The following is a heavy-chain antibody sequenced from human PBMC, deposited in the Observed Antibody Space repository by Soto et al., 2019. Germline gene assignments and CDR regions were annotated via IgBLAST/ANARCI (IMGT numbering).Heavy chain of an antibody. Sequence: PSETLSLTCTVSGGSISSSSYYWGWIRQPPGKGLEWIGSIYYSGSTYYNPSLKSRVTISVDTSKNQFSLKLSSVTAADTAVYYCARLRGGIVVVTAIAAPFDIWGQGTMVTVSS. CDR2: IYYSGST. CDR1: GGSISSSSYY. J-gene: IGHJ3*02. V-gene: IGHV4-39*01. D-gene: IGHD2-21*02. CDR3: ARLRGGIVVVTAIAAPFDI.